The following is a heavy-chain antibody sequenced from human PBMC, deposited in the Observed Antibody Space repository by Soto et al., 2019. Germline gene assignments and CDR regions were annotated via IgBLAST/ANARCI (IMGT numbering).Heavy chain of an antibody. J-gene: IGHJ4*02. CDR1: GGTFSTFG. D-gene: IGHD3-16*01. CDR3: TRTAPMDAGDKYYYDF. Sequence: ASVKVSFKTSGGTFSTFGISWLRQAPGQGLEWMGGIIPFFGTAEYSQKFEDRITITADESTNTVYMDLRSLTSEDTAIYYCTRTAPMDAGDKYYYDFWGQGALVTVSS. V-gene: IGHV1-69*13. CDR2: IIPFFGTA.